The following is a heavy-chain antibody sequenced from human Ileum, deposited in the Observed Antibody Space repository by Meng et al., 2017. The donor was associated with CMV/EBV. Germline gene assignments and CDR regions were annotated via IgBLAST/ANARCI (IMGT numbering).Heavy chain of an antibody. CDR3: AKNGYYSLDS. J-gene: IGHJ5*01. D-gene: IGHD3-22*01. CDR1: GGSFSNNSG. V-gene: IGHV4-4*02. Sequence: LTCAVSGGSFSNNSGWSWVRQPRGEGLEWIGELHHIGTTTYNPSLKSRVAISLDESKTEFSLKVTSVTAADTAVYYCAKNGYYSLDSWSQGTLVTVSS. CDR2: LHHIGTT.